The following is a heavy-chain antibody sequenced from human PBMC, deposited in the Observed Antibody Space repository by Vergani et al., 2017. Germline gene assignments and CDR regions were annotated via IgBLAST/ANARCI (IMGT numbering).Heavy chain of an antibody. V-gene: IGHV3-23*04. CDR2: VSGSSATP. Sequence: EVQMVESGGGLVQPGGSLRLSCEASGFSFPGYAMSWVRQAPGKGLEWVSSVSGSSATPYYADSVKGRFIISRDNSKNTLHLQMNSLRVEDMAVYYCARDRGDWRYSRYFYNYYMDVWGKGTTVTVSS. CDR3: ARDRGDWRYSRYFYNYYMDV. J-gene: IGHJ6*03. D-gene: IGHD2-8*02. CDR1: GFSFPGYA.